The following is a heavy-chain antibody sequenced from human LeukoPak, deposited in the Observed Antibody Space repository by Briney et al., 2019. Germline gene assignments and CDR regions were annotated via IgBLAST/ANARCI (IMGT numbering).Heavy chain of an antibody. D-gene: IGHD5-12*01. V-gene: IGHV1-18*01. CDR2: ISAYNGNT. Sequence: ASVKVSCKASGYTFTSYGISWVRQAPGQGLEWMGWISAYNGNTNYAQKLQGRGTMTTDTSTSTAYMELRSLRSDDTAVYYCARVRRSVATHYFDYRGQGTLVTVSS. CDR3: ARVRRSVATHYFDY. J-gene: IGHJ4*02. CDR1: GYTFTSYG.